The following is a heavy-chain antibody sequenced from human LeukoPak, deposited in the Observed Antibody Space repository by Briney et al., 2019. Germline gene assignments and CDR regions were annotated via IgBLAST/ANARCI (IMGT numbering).Heavy chain of an antibody. V-gene: IGHV3-23*01. Sequence: GGSLRLSCAASGFTFSAFAMSWVRQAPGKGLEGVSAVNTGGDDSYYADSVKGRFTISRDNSRNTLYLQMNSLRPEDTAIYFCARQLGYCSSGTCYFDNWGQGTLVTVSS. D-gene: IGHD2-15*01. CDR2: VNTGGDDS. CDR3: ARQLGYCSSGTCYFDN. J-gene: IGHJ4*02. CDR1: GFTFSAFA.